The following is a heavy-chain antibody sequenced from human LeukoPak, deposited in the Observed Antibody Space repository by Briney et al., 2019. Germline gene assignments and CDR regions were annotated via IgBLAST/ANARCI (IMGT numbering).Heavy chain of an antibody. D-gene: IGHD5-12*01. J-gene: IGHJ6*02. V-gene: IGHV3-23*01. Sequence: GGSLRLSCAASGFTFSSYATSWVRQAPGKGLEWVSAISGSGGSTYYADSVKGRFTISRDNSKNTLYLQMNSLRAEDTAVYYCAKGSVATKYYYYGMDVWGQGTTVTVSS. CDR1: GFTFSSYA. CDR3: AKGSVATKYYYYGMDV. CDR2: ISGSGGST.